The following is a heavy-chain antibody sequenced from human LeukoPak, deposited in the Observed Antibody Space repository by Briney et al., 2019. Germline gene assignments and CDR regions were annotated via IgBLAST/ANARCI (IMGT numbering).Heavy chain of an antibody. CDR3: ARGLNYYDSSGLNEPY. CDR2: INHSGST. D-gene: IGHD3-22*01. CDR1: GGSFSGYY. J-gene: IGHJ4*02. V-gene: IGHV4-34*01. Sequence: PSETLSLTCAVYGGSFSGYYWSWIRQPPGKGLEWIGEINHSGSTNYNPSLKSRVTISVDTSKNQFSLKLSSVTAADTAVYYCARGLNYYDSSGLNEPYWGQGTLVTVSS.